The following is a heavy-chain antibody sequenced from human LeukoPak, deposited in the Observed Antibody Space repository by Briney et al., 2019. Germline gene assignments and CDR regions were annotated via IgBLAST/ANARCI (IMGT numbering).Heavy chain of an antibody. CDR2: IWSDGSRK. J-gene: IGHJ4*02. V-gene: IGHV3-33*01. D-gene: IGHD6-19*01. CDR1: GFKFNGYG. Sequence: GGSLRLSCAASGFKFNGYGMHWVRQAPGKGLEWVAVIWSDGSRKYYADSVKGRFTISRDNSKNTLYLQMSRLSADDTAVYYCARALYSGAWYGHDYWSQGTLVTVSS. CDR3: ARALYSGAWYGHDY.